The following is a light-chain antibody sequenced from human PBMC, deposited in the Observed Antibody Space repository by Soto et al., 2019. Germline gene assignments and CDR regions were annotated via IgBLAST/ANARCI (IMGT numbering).Light chain of an antibody. CDR2: AGS. CDR1: QSISIN. V-gene: IGKV3D-15*01. J-gene: IGKJ1*01. Sequence: EIVLTHSPGTLSVSPGYRVSLSCMASQSISINLAWYQHKPGQAPRLLIHAGSTRATGIPARISGSGSGTEFTLTISSLQSEDFAVYYCQQFRNWPWTFGQGTKVDIK. CDR3: QQFRNWPWT.